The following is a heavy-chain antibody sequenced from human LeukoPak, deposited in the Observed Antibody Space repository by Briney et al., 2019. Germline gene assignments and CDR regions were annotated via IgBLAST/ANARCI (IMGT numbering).Heavy chain of an antibody. CDR2: INHSGST. V-gene: IGHV4-34*01. CDR3: ARTTEGYVRGPGYSYYYYMDV. CDR1: GGSFSGYY. D-gene: IGHD3-16*01. J-gene: IGHJ6*03. Sequence: SETLSLTCAVYGGSFSGYYWSWIRQPPGKGLEWIGEINHSGSTNYNPSLKSRVTISVDTSKNQFSLKLSSVTAADTAVYYCARTTEGYVRGPGYSYYYYMDVWGKGTTVTISS.